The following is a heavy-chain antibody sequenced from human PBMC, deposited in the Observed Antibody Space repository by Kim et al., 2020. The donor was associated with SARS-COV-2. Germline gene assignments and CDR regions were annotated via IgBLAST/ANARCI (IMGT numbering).Heavy chain of an antibody. D-gene: IGHD3-16*01. CDR2: IYSNGDT. CDR3: ARDVFSVNYFDF. V-gene: IGHV3-66*01. J-gene: IGHJ4*02. Sequence: GGSLRLSCAASGFTMSSNYMNWIRQAPGRGLEWVSYIYSNGDTYYADSVEGRFTISREVSKSTVYLQMKSLRAEDTAVYYCARDVFSVNYFDFWDQG. CDR1: GFTMSSNY.